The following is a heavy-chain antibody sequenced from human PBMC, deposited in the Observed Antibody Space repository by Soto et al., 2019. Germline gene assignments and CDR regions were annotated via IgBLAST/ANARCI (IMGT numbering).Heavy chain of an antibody. CDR3: ASSTSFRTYYYGMDV. CDR2: NIPIFGTA. D-gene: IGHD2-2*01. V-gene: IGHV1-69*13. Sequence: SVKVSCKASAGTFSSYAISWVRQPPGQGLEWMRGNIPIFGTANYTQKYKGRVTITADESTNTAYMKLSSLRSDDTAVYYCASSTSFRTYYYGMDVWGQGTTVTVSS. CDR1: AGTFSSYA. J-gene: IGHJ6*02.